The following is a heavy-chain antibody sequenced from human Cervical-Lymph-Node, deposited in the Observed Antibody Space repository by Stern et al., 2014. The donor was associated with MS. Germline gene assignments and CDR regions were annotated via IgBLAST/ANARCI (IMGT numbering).Heavy chain of an antibody. D-gene: IGHD5-12*01. CDR3: ANRDMGYTYGRHDY. J-gene: IGHJ4*02. V-gene: IGHV1-69*06. CDR1: GGTFNNHV. CDR2: IIPMFGTP. Sequence: QVQLVESGAEVKKPGSSVKVSCKASGGTFNNHVISCVRQARGQGLEWMGGIIPMFGTPNYARKFQGRVTIIADKSTSTVHMVLSNLNDEDTAIYYCANRDMGYTYGRHDYWGQGTLVTVS.